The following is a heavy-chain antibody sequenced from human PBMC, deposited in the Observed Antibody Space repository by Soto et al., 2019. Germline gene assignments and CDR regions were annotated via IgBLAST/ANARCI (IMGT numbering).Heavy chain of an antibody. CDR3: TRHGSNCSSTSCYLSDY. D-gene: IGHD2-2*01. V-gene: IGHV3-73*01. CDR2: IRSKANSYAT. Sequence: EVQLVESGGGLVQPGGSLKLSCAASGFTFSGSAMHWVRQASGKGLEWVGRIRSKANSYATAYAASVKGRFTIPRDDSQNTAYLQMNSLKTEDTAVYYCTRHGSNCSSTSCYLSDYWGQGTLVTVSS. CDR1: GFTFSGSA. J-gene: IGHJ4*02.